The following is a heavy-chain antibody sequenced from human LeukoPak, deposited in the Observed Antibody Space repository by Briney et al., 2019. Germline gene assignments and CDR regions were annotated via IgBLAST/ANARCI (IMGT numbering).Heavy chain of an antibody. CDR2: ISSSGSTI. V-gene: IGHV3-48*03. CDR3: ARSPALELSFDY. J-gene: IGHJ4*02. Sequence: GGSLRLSCAASGFTFSSYEMNWVRQAPGKGLEWVSCISSSGSTIYYADSVKGRFTISRDNAKNSLYLQMNSLRAEDTAVYYCARSPALELSFDYWGQGTLVTVSS. D-gene: IGHD1-7*01. CDR1: GFTFSSYE.